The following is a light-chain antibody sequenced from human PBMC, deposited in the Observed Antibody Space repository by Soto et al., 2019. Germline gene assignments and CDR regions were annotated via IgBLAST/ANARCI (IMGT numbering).Light chain of an antibody. Sequence: DIQMTQSPSSLSASVGDRVTITYRASQNINGYLNWYQKKPGEAPKLLIFGASTLQSGVPSRFSGSRSGTEFTLIITSLQPEDFATYFCQQSYTIPDSFGQGTKLEIK. V-gene: IGKV1-39*01. CDR1: QNINGY. CDR3: QQSYTIPDS. CDR2: GAS. J-gene: IGKJ2*01.